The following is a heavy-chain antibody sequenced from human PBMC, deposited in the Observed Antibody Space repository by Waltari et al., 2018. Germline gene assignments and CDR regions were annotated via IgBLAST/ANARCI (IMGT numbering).Heavy chain of an antibody. CDR1: GYTFTGYY. Sequence: QVQLVQSGAEVKKPGASVKVSCKASGYTFTGYYMHWVRQAPGQGLEWMGRVNPNSGGTNYAQKFQGRVTMTRDTSISTAYMELSRLRSDDTAVYYCASLKGHTQQPYNWFDPWGQGTLVTVSS. CDR2: VNPNSGGT. V-gene: IGHV1-2*06. J-gene: IGHJ5*02. D-gene: IGHD6-13*01. CDR3: ASLKGHTQQPYNWFDP.